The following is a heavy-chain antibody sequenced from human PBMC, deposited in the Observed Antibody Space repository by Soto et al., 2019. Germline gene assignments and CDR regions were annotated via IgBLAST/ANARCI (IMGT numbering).Heavy chain of an antibody. CDR3: AKALQYSSSRDYFYYGMDV. J-gene: IGHJ6*02. V-gene: IGHV3-23*01. CDR1: GFTFSNYS. D-gene: IGHD6-19*01. Sequence: GGSLRLSCAASGFTFSNYSMSWVRQAPGKGREWGSGMNSGGRSYYADSVKGRFTISRDTSKNMLYLQMNSLRADDTAVFYCAKALQYSSSRDYFYYGMDVWGQGTTVTVSS. CDR2: MNSGGRS.